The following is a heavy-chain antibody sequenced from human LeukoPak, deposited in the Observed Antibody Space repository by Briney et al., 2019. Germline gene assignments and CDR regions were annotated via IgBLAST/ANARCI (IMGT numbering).Heavy chain of an antibody. CDR2: ISSSSSYI. J-gene: IGHJ4*02. V-gene: IGHV3-21*01. D-gene: IGHD6-13*01. CDR3: ARDSPSGSSWYGVNYFDY. CDR1: GFTFSSYS. Sequence: GGSLRLSCAASGFTFSSYSMNWVRQAPGKGLEWVSSISSSSSYIYYADSVKGRFTISRDNAKNSLYLQMNSLRAEDTAVYYCARDSPSGSSWYGVNYFDYWGQGTLVTVSS.